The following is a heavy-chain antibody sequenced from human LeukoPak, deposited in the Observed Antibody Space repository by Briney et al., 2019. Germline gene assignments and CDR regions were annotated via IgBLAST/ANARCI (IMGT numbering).Heavy chain of an antibody. Sequence: GGSLRLSCAASGFTFSVYEMNWVRQAPGKGLEWFSYITSGGGTIYYADSVKGRFTISRDNAKNSLYLQMNSLRDEDTAVYYCGKEFSSSWFFWGQGTLVTVSS. CDR1: GFTFSVYE. CDR2: ITSGGGTI. V-gene: IGHV3-48*03. D-gene: IGHD6-13*01. CDR3: GKEFSSSWFF. J-gene: IGHJ4*02.